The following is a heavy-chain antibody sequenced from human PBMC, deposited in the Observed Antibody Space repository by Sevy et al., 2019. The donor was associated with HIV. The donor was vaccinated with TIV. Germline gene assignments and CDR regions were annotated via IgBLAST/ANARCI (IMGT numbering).Heavy chain of an antibody. CDR3: ALERLSSDVAEYFQN. CDR1: GFTFNRYS. J-gene: IGHJ1*01. CDR2: ISFDATNK. D-gene: IGHD1-1*01. Sequence: GGSLRLSCAASGFTFNRYSMHWVRQAPGRGLEWVATISFDATNKHYADSVKGRFTISGDNFQNSLYLQLNSLRPEDTAVYYCALERLSSDVAEYFQNWGQGTLVTVSS. V-gene: IGHV3-30-3*01.